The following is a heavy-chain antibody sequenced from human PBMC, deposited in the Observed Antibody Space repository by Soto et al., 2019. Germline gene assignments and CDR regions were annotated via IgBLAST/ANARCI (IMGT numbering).Heavy chain of an antibody. Sequence: QLQLQESGPGLVKPSETLSLTCTVSGGSITSSSHYWGWIRQPLGKGLECIGNIYYDGNRYYNPSLKSRVTISLDTSKNQFSLRLNSVTAADTAVYYCARSSITPRLFMYPFDYWGQGTLVTVSS. CDR2: IYYDGNR. CDR1: GGSITSSSHY. V-gene: IGHV4-39*01. D-gene: IGHD6-6*01. J-gene: IGHJ4*02. CDR3: ARSSITPRLFMYPFDY.